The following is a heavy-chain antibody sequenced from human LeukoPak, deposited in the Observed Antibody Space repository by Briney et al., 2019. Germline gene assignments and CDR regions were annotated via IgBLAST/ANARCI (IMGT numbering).Heavy chain of an antibody. J-gene: IGHJ4*02. Sequence: SETLSLTCTVSGGSISSSSYYWGWIRQPPGKGLEWIGSIYYSGSTYYNPSLKSRVTISVDTSKNQFSLKLSSVTAADTAVYYCARGEWLSPLGYWGQGTLVTVSS. CDR2: IYYSGST. D-gene: IGHD3-3*01. V-gene: IGHV4-39*01. CDR3: ARGEWLSPLGY. CDR1: GGSISSSSYY.